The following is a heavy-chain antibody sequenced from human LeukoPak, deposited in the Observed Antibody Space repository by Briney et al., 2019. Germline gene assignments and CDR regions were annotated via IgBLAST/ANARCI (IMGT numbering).Heavy chain of an antibody. D-gene: IGHD2-15*01. Sequence: GGSLRLSCAASGFTFTSYAMSWVRQAPGKGLEWVSAISGSGGSTYYADSVKGRFTISRDNSKNTLYLQMNSLRAEDTAIYYCAKNGDRGAYCTGGTCYPYFYYYMDVWGKGTTVTI. J-gene: IGHJ6*03. CDR1: GFTFTSYA. CDR2: ISGSGGST. V-gene: IGHV3-23*01. CDR3: AKNGDRGAYCTGGTCYPYFYYYMDV.